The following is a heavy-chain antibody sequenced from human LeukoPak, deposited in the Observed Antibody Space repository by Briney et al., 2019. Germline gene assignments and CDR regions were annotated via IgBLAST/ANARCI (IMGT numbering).Heavy chain of an antibody. CDR3: ARDHYGDYDFAH. V-gene: IGHV1-2*06. CDR1: GYTFTGYY. Sequence: ASVEVSCKASGYTFTGYYMHWVRQAPGQGLEWMGRINPNSGGTNYAQKFQGRVTMTRDTSISTAYMELSRLRSDDTAVYYCARDHYGDYDFAHWGQGTLVTVSS. D-gene: IGHD4-17*01. CDR2: INPNSGGT. J-gene: IGHJ4*02.